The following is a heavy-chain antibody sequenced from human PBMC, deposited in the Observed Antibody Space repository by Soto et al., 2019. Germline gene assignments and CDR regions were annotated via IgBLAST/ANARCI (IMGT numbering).Heavy chain of an antibody. V-gene: IGHV1-18*01. D-gene: IGHD2-15*01. J-gene: IGHJ4*02. CDR2: ISTYNGNT. Sequence: QVQLVQSGAEVKKPGASMKVSCKASGYTFTNFGISWVRQAPGQGLEWMGSISTYNGNTNYAQNLQGRVTMTTATPTSTAYMELRSLISDDTAVYYCAREGGYFDYWGQGTLVAVSS. CDR3: AREGGYFDY. CDR1: GYTFTNFG.